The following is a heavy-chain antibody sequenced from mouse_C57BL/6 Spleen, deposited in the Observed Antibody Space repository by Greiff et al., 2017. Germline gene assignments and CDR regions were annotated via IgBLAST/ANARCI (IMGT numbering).Heavy chain of an antibody. J-gene: IGHJ2*01. CDR3: ARSNWDPYYFDY. CDR1: GYAFSSYW. D-gene: IGHD4-1*02. Sequence: VQRVESGAELVKPGASVKISCKASGYAFSSYWMNWVKQRPGKGLEWIGQIYPGDGDTNYNGKFKGKATLTADKSSSTAYMQLSSLTSEDSAVYFCARSNWDPYYFDYWGQGTTLTVSS. CDR2: IYPGDGDT. V-gene: IGHV1-80*01.